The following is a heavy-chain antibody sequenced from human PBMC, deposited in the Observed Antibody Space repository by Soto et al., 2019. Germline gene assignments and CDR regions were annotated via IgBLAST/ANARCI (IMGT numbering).Heavy chain of an antibody. CDR2: IIPIFSSR. CDR1: RDTFNKYA. Sequence: QVQLVQSGAEVKKPGSSVKVSCKTSRDTFNKYAFNWVRQAPGQGLEWMGWIIPIFSSRNYAEKFQGRVTSTADDSTSTAYMELRSQRFEDTAVYYCARGETYLGVWGQGTTVTVSS. D-gene: IGHD3-16*01. CDR3: ARGETYLGV. J-gene: IGHJ6*02. V-gene: IGHV1-69*01.